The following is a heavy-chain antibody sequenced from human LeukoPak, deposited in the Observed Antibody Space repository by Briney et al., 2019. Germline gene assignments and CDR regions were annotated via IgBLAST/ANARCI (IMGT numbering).Heavy chain of an antibody. Sequence: PSETLSLTCTVSGGPISSGTDYWSWSRQPVGKGLEWVGLMYISGRTNYNPSLKSRVTISMDTSKNQFSLKLTSVTAADTAVYYCARDFGLWGQGTLVTVSP. CDR1: GGPISSGTDY. D-gene: IGHD3-3*01. J-gene: IGHJ4*02. V-gene: IGHV4-61*02. CDR3: ARDFGL. CDR2: MYISGRT.